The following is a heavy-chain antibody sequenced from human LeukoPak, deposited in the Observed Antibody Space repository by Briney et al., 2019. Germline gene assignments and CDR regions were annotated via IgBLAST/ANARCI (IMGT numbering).Heavy chain of an antibody. CDR3: ARAPPRYYYDSSGYYSY. Sequence: ASVKVSCKASGYTFTSYGISWVRQAPGQGLEWMGWISAYNGNTNYAQKLRGRVTMTTDTSTSTAYMELRSLRSDDTAVYYCARAPPRYYYDSSGYYSYWGQGTLVTVSS. D-gene: IGHD3-22*01. V-gene: IGHV1-18*01. CDR1: GYTFTSYG. CDR2: ISAYNGNT. J-gene: IGHJ4*02.